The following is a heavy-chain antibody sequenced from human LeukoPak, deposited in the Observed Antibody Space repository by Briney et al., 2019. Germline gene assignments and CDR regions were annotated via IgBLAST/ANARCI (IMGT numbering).Heavy chain of an antibody. V-gene: IGHV3-7*01. CDR3: ARDLGHTGYDLYDY. CDR1: GFTFSSYE. D-gene: IGHD5-12*01. Sequence: PGGSLRLSCAASGFTFSSYEMNWVRQAPGKGLEWVAKMKQDGSEKYYVDSVKGRFTISRDNAKNSLYLEMNSLRVEDTAVYYCARDLGHTGYDLYDYWGQGTLVTVSS. J-gene: IGHJ4*02. CDR2: MKQDGSEK.